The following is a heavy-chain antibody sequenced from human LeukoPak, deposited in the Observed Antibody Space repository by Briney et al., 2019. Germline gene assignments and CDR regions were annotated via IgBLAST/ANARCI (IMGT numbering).Heavy chain of an antibody. CDR3: ARAVAGTTGWFDP. Sequence: PGGSLRLSCAASGFTFSSYDMHWVRQATGKGLEWVSAIGTAGDTYYPGSVKGRFTISRENAKNSLYLQMNSLRAEDTAVYYCARAVAGTTGWFDPWGQGTLVTVSS. D-gene: IGHD6-19*01. CDR1: GFTFSSYD. CDR2: IGTAGDT. J-gene: IGHJ5*02. V-gene: IGHV3-13*01.